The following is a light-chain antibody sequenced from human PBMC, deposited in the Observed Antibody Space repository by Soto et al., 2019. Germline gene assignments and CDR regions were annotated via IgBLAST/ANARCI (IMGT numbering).Light chain of an antibody. CDR1: SSGVGGYNY. Sequence: QSALPQPASVSGSPGPSITLSCTGTSSGVGGYNYVSWYQQHPGGVTKLMLYEVSNRPSGVSHRFSGYKSGNTASLTISGLQAEDVADYYCSSYTSSITLPVLGTGTKLTVL. V-gene: IGLV2-14*01. CDR3: SSYTSSITLPV. J-gene: IGLJ1*01. CDR2: EVS.